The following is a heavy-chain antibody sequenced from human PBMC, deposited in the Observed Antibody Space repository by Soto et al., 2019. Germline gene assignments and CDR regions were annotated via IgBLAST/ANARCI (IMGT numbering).Heavy chain of an antibody. CDR3: ARDDEGGSYCDRGC. Sequence: QVQLVESGGGVVQPGRSLRLSCAASGFTFSNYIMHWVRQAPGKGLEWVAIILHDGNNKYYADSVKGRFTISRDNSKNTLYRQMNSLRTEDTAIYYCARDDEGGSYCDRGCWCQGTLVTVSS. CDR2: ILHDGNNK. J-gene: IGHJ4*02. CDR1: GFTFSNYI. D-gene: IGHD3-10*01. V-gene: IGHV3-30-3*01.